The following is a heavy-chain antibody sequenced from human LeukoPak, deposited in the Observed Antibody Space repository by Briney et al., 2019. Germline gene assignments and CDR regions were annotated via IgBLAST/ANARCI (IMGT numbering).Heavy chain of an antibody. J-gene: IGHJ1*01. CDR3: ARAVGFSPDR. Sequence: PGGSLRLSCVASGFALSDSWMHWVRQTPGKGLVWVSHISPDGTVTNYADFVKGRFIISRDNAKNTVFLQINSLRAEDTSVYFCARAVGFSPDRWGQGTLVTVSS. V-gene: IGHV3-74*01. CDR2: ISPDGTVT. CDR1: GFALSDSW. D-gene: IGHD1-14*01.